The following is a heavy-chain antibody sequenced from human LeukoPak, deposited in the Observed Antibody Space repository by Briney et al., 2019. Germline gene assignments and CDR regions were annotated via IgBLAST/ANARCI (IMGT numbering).Heavy chain of an antibody. D-gene: IGHD2-2*01. CDR2: IIPIFGTT. J-gene: IGHJ4*02. V-gene: IGHV1-69*13. CDR1: GGTFSSYA. Sequence: SVKVSCKASGGTFSSYAISWVRQAPGQGLEWMGGIIPIFGTTNYAQKFQGRVTITADESTSTAYMELSSLRSEDTAVYYCAIDSGRDCSSTSCYPTSWGQGTLVTVSS. CDR3: AIDSGRDCSSTSCYPTS.